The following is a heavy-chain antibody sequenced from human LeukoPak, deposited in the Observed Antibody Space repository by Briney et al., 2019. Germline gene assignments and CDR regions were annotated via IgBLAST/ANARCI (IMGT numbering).Heavy chain of an antibody. Sequence: GGSLRLSCAASGFTFNIYAMSWVRQAPEKGLEWVSSISSKSDYTFYAASVRGRFPISSDNSRNTLYLQMNSLTAEDTAIYYCAKDRPNYFETNGHYYRRDGDYWGQGILVTVSS. CDR1: GFTFNIYA. CDR3: AKDRPNYFETNGHYYRRDGDY. V-gene: IGHV3-23*01. D-gene: IGHD3-22*01. J-gene: IGHJ4*02. CDR2: ISSKSDYT.